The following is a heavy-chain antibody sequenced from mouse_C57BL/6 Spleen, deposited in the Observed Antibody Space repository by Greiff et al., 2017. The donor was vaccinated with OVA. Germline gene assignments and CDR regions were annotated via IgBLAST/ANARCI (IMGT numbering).Heavy chain of an antibody. CDR3: TRGGLGLHYWYFGF. CDR2: IDPETGGN. CDR1: GYTFTDYE. Sequence: QVQLQQSGAELVRPGASVTLSCKASGYTFTDYEMHWVKQTPVHGLEWIGAIDPETGGNAYNQKFKGKAILTADKSSSTAYMELRSLASEDSAVYYWTRGGLGLHYWYFGFWGTGTTVSVSS. J-gene: IGHJ1*03. V-gene: IGHV1-15*01. D-gene: IGHD3-3*01.